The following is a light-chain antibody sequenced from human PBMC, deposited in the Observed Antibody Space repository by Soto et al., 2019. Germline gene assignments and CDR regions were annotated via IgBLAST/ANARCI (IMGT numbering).Light chain of an antibody. CDR1: QSVSSNY. J-gene: IGKJ1*01. CDR2: GAS. CDR3: QQYGSSPRT. Sequence: EIVLTQSPGTLSLSPGERATLSCRASQSVSSNYLAWYQQKPGQAPRLLIYGASSRATGIPDRFSGSGSGTEFTLTISRLEPEDFAVFYCQQYGSSPRTFGQVTKVEI. V-gene: IGKV3-20*01.